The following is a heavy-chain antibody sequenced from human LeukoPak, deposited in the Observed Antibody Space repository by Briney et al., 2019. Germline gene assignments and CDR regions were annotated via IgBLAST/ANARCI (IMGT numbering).Heavy chain of an antibody. CDR2: ISGSAVGT. CDR3: TKDPLDY. V-gene: IGHV3-23*01. CDR1: GFTLSSYM. Sequence: PGGSLRLSCVASGFTLSSYMMSWVRQVPGKGLEWVSGISGSAVGTFYSDSVRGRFTISRDSPKNTLYLQMNSLRVEDTAVYYCTKDPLDYWGQGTLVTVPS. J-gene: IGHJ4*02.